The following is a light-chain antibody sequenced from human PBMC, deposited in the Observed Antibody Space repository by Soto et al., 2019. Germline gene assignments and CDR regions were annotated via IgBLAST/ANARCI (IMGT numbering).Light chain of an antibody. V-gene: IGKV1-5*01. J-gene: IGKJ1*01. CDR3: QQYNSYSWT. CDR2: DAY. Sequence: IQMTQYPSTLSASVGDRFTITCRASQIISSWLSWYQQKPVKSPNLLIYDAYSLESWVTSRFSGSGSGTEFTLTISSLQPDDFATYYCQQYNSYSWTFGQGTKVDIK. CDR1: QIISSW.